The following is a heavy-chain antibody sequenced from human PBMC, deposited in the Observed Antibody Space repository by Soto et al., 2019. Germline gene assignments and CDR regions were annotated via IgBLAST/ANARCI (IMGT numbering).Heavy chain of an antibody. Sequence: SGPTLVNPTQTLTLTCTFSGFSLTTSGVSVGWIRQPPGKALEWLGIIYWNDDKNYSPSLKSRVTITKDTSKNHVVLTMTNLDPVDTDAYYCAHRKHCTNGVCYPGHFDYWGQGILVTVSS. D-gene: IGHD2-8*01. J-gene: IGHJ4*02. V-gene: IGHV2-5*01. CDR1: GFSLTTSGVS. CDR2: IYWNDDK. CDR3: AHRKHCTNGVCYPGHFDY.